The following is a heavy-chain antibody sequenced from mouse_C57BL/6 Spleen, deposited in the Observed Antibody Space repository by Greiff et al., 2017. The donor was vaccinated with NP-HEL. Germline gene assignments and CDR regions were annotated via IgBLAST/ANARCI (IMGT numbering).Heavy chain of an antibody. Sequence: VQLQQPGAELVRPGTSVKLSCKASGYTFTSYWMHWVKQRPGQGLEWIGVIDPSDSYTNYNQKFKGKATLTVDTSSSTAYMQLSSLTSEVSAVYYCARRGYGSSYGYFDVWGTGTTVTVSS. D-gene: IGHD1-1*01. CDR3: ARRGYGSSYGYFDV. CDR1: GYTFTSYW. J-gene: IGHJ1*03. CDR2: IDPSDSYT. V-gene: IGHV1-59*01.